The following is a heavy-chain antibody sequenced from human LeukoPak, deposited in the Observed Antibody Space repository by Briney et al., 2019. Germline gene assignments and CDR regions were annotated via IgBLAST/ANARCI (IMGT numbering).Heavy chain of an antibody. CDR1: GFTFSNYA. CDR2: IWYDGSNK. J-gene: IGHJ4*02. D-gene: IGHD5-18*01. Sequence: GGSLRLSCAASGFTFSNYAMHWVRQAPGKGLEWVAVIWYDGSNKYYADSVKGRFTISRDNSKNTLYLQMNSLRAEDTAVYYCARTGGYSYGYSDYWGQGTLVTVSS. CDR3: ARTGGYSYGYSDY. V-gene: IGHV3-33*08.